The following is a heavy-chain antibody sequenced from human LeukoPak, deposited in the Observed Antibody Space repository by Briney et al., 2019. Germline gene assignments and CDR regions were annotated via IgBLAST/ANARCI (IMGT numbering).Heavy chain of an antibody. V-gene: IGHV1-46*01. CDR3: ARDLMVRGARGY. Sequence: GASVKVSCKASGYTFTSYYMHWVRQAPGQGLEWMGGIIPIIGTPKFAQKFQGRVTITTDEPTTTVYMELSRLRFEDTAVYYCARDLMVRGARGYWGQGTLVTVSS. J-gene: IGHJ4*02. D-gene: IGHD3-10*01. CDR1: GYTFTSYY. CDR2: IIPIIGTP.